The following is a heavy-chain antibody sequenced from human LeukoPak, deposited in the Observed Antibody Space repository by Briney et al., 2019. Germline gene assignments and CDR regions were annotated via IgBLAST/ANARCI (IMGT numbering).Heavy chain of an antibody. CDR2: VSGSGSII. CDR3: ARRDYSGTFPDY. D-gene: IGHD5-12*01. V-gene: IGHV3-11*01. J-gene: IGHJ4*02. CDR1: GFTVSSNY. Sequence: MPGGSLRLSCAASGFTVSSNYMSWVRQAPGQGLEWLSYVSGSGSIILYADSVRGRLTVSRDNAKNSLYLQVNSLRADDTAVYYCARRDYSGTFPDYWGQGTLVTVSS.